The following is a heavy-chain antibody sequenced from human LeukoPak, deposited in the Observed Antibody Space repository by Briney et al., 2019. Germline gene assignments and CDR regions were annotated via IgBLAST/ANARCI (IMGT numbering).Heavy chain of an antibody. J-gene: IGHJ4*02. V-gene: IGHV4-39*07. CDR3: ASRGDSGPY. Sequence: SESLSLTCTVSGGSISNGSYYWGWIRQPPGKGLEWIGSIYYGGSTYYNPSLKSRVTISLDKSKNHFSLRVTSMTAADTAVYYCASRGDSGPYWGQGTLVTVSS. D-gene: IGHD2-21*02. CDR1: GGSISNGSYY. CDR2: IYYGGST.